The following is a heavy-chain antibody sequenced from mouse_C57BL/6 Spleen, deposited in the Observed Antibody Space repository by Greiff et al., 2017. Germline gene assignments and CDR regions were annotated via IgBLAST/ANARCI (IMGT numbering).Heavy chain of an antibody. D-gene: IGHD1-1*01. CDR1: GYTFTSYG. Sequence: QVQLQQSGAELARPGASVKLSCKASGYTFTSYGISWVKQRTGQGLEWIGEIYPRSGNTYYNEQFKGKATLTADKSSSTAYMELRSLTSEDSAVYYCHYCGSGAMDYWGQGTSVTVSA. V-gene: IGHV1-81*01. CDR2: IYPRSGNT. CDR3: HYCGSGAMDY. J-gene: IGHJ4*01.